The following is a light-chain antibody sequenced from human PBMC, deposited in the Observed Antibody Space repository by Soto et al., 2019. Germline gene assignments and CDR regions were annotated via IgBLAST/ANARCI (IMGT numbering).Light chain of an antibody. CDR1: SSDVGGYNY. J-gene: IGLJ2*01. Sequence: QSVLTQPASVSGSPGQSITISCTGTSSDVGGYNYVSWYQQHPGKAPKLMIYDVSNRPSGVSNRFSGSKSGNTASLTISGLQAEDEADYYCRSYTSSSPPHVVFGGGTKLTVL. CDR2: DVS. V-gene: IGLV2-14*01. CDR3: RSYTSSSPPHVV.